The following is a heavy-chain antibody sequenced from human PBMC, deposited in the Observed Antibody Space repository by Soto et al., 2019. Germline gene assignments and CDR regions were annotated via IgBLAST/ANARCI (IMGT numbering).Heavy chain of an antibody. CDR2: IIPILGIA. CDR1: GGTFSSYT. D-gene: IGHD3-10*02. J-gene: IGHJ4*02. V-gene: IGHV1-69*02. Sequence: QVQLVHSGAEVKKPGSSVKVSCKASGGTFSSYTISWVRQAPGQGLEWMGRIIPILGIANYAQKFQGRVTITADKSTRTAYMELSSLRSEDTAVYYCARVYGDGLTGHFDYWGQGTLVTVSS. CDR3: ARVYGDGLTGHFDY.